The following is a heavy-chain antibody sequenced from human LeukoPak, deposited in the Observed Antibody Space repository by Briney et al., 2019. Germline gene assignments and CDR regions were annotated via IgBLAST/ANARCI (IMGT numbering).Heavy chain of an antibody. CDR2: IYYSGST. J-gene: IGHJ4*02. V-gene: IGHV4-39*01. D-gene: IGHD3-22*01. CDR1: GGSISSSSYY. CDR3: ARTHYDSSGYANIFDY. Sequence: SETLSLTCTVSGGSISSSSYYWGWIRQPPGKGLEWIGSIYYSGSTYYNPSLKSRVTISVDTSKTQFSLKLSSVTAADTAVYYCARTHYDSSGYANIFDYWGQGTLVTVSS.